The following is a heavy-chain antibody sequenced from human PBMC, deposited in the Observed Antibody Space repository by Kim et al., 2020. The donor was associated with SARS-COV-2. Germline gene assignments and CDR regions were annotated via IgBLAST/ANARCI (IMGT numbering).Heavy chain of an antibody. CDR2: T. CDR3: ARLSITATTIEY. D-gene: IGHD1-20*01. J-gene: IGHJ4*02. Sequence: TYYNSSLKSRVTISVDTSKNQFSLKLTSVTAADTAVYYCARLSITATTIEYWGQGTLVTVSS. V-gene: IGHV4-39*01.